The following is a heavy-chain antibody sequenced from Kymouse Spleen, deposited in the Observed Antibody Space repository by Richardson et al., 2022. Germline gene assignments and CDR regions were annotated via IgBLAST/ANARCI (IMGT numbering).Heavy chain of an antibody. D-gene: IGHD6-13*01,IGHD6-19*01,IGHD6-25*01. CDR3: ARGIGQSVPYYYYGMDV. CDR2: IKQDGSEK. V-gene: IGHV3-7*01. CDR1: GFTFSSYW. Sequence: EVQLVESGGGLVQPGGSLRLSCAASGFTFSSYWMSWVRQAPGKGLEWVANIKQDGSEKYYVDSVKGRFTISRDNAKNSLYLQMNSLRAEDTAVYYCARGIGQSVPYYYYGMDVWGQGTTVTVSS. J-gene: IGHJ6*02.